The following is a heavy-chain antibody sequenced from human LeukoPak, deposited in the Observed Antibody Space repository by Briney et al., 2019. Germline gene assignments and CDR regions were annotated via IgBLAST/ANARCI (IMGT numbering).Heavy chain of an antibody. J-gene: IGHJ6*02. D-gene: IGHD2-2*01. V-gene: IGHV3-23*01. CDR1: GFTFSSYA. Sequence: GGSLRLSCAASGFTFSSYAMSWVRQAPGKGLEWVSAISGSGGSTYYADSVKGRFTISRDNFKNTLCLQMNSLRAEDTAVYYCAMISSTSFYYYGMDVWGQGTTVTVSS. CDR2: ISGSGGST. CDR3: AMISSTSFYYYGMDV.